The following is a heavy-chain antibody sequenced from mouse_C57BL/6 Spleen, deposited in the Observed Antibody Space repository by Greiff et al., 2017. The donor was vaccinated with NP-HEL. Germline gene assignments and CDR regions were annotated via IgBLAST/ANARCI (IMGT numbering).Heavy chain of an antibody. CDR1: GYTFTSYC. J-gene: IGHJ1*03. CDR3: AIYEGCVWDIDV. CDR2: INPNSGGT. Sequence: VQLQQPGAELVKPGASVKLSCKASGYTFTSYCMHWVKQRPGQGLEWIGMINPNSGGTNYNEKFKGKATLTVDKSSSTAYMELSSLTSEDSAVYYCAIYEGCVWDIDVWGTGTSVTVSS. V-gene: IGHV1-64*01. D-gene: IGHD2-3*01.